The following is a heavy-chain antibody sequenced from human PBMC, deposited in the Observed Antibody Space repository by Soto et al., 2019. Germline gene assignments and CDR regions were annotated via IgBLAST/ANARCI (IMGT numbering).Heavy chain of an antibody. J-gene: IGHJ6*02. CDR3: ASSNIAAAGFYYYGMDV. CDR1: GGSISSYY. Sequence: QVQLQESGPGLVKPSETLSLTCTVSGGSISSYYWSWIRQPPGKGLEWIGYIYYYGSTNYNPSLKSRVTISVDTSKNQFSLKLSSVTAADTAVYYCASSNIAAAGFYYYGMDVWGRWTTVTVSS. D-gene: IGHD6-13*01. V-gene: IGHV4-59*01. CDR2: IYYYGST.